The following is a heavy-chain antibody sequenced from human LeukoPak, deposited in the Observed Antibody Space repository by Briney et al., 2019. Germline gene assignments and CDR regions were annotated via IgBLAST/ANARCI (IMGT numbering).Heavy chain of an antibody. D-gene: IGHD5-12*01. J-gene: IGHJ4*02. Sequence: GGSLRLSCAASGFTFSSYGMHWVRQAPGKGLEWVAVIWYDGSNKYYADSVKGRFTISRDNSKNTLYLQMNSLRAEDTAVYYCARAGSHRNSGYDYWCQGTLVTVSS. CDR2: IWYDGSNK. V-gene: IGHV3-33*01. CDR3: ARAGSHRNSGYDY. CDR1: GFTFSSYG.